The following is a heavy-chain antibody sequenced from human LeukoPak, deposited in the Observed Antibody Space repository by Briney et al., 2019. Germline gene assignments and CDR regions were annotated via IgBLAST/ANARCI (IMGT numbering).Heavy chain of an antibody. Sequence: SETLPLTCAVYGGSFSGYYWSWIRQPPGKGLEWIGEINHSGSTNYNPSLKSRVTISVDTSKNQFSLKLSSVTAADTAVYYCARSGAIWFGDFDIWGQGTMVTVSS. V-gene: IGHV4-34*01. CDR2: INHSGST. CDR3: ARSGAIWFGDFDI. J-gene: IGHJ3*02. D-gene: IGHD3-10*01. CDR1: GGSFSGYY.